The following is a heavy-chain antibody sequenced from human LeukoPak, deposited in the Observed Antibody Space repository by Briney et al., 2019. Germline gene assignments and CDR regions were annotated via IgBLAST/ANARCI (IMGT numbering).Heavy chain of an antibody. Sequence: SETLSLTCTVSGGSISSYYWSWIRQPAGKGLEWVGRIYTSGSTNYNPSLKSRVTMSVDTSKNQFSLKLSSVTAAGTAVYYWARDGRDGYNTRAPPYGMDVWGQGTTVTVSS. CDR1: GGSISSYY. J-gene: IGHJ6*02. V-gene: IGHV4-4*07. D-gene: IGHD5-24*01. CDR3: ARDGRDGYNTRAPPYGMDV. CDR2: IYTSGST.